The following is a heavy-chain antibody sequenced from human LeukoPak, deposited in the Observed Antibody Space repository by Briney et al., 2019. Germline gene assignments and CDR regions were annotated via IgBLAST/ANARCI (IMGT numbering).Heavy chain of an antibody. J-gene: IGHJ4*02. CDR3: ASHDYYDSSGYPLD. Sequence: GGSLRLSCAASGFTFSSYAMSWVRQAPGKGLEWVAVISYDGSNKYYADSVKGRFTISRDNSKNTLYLQMNSLRAEDTAVYYCASHDYYDSSGYPLDWGQGTLVTVSS. CDR2: ISYDGSNK. CDR1: GFTFSSYA. V-gene: IGHV3-30-3*01. D-gene: IGHD3-22*01.